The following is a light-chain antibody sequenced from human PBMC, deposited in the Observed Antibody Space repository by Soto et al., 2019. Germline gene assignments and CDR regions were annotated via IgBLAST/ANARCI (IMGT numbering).Light chain of an antibody. CDR1: SGHSSYA. CDR3: QTWGTGIGV. V-gene: IGLV4-69*01. CDR2: LKSDGSH. J-gene: IGLJ2*01. Sequence: QPVLTQSPSASASLGASVKLTCTLSSGHSSYAIAWHQQQPEKGPRYLMKLKSDGSHSKGAGIPDRFSGSSSGAEHDLSISSLQDEDEADYYCQTWGTGIGVFGGGTKLTVL.